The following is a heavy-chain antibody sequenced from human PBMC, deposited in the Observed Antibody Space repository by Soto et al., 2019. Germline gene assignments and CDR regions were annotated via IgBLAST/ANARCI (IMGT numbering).Heavy chain of an antibody. CDR2: MSYDESKK. V-gene: IGHV3-30*18. Sequence: QVRLVESGGGVVQPGGSLRLSCATSGFRLSSYAMHWVRQAPGKGLEWVALMSYDESKKYYADSVKGRFTISRDTSKNTLVLEMNNLRVEYTAVYYCAKDRRDGDFMHILVVDFWGQGALVTVSS. CDR1: GFRLSSYA. CDR3: AKDRRDGDFMHILVVDF. D-gene: IGHD2-15*01. J-gene: IGHJ4*02.